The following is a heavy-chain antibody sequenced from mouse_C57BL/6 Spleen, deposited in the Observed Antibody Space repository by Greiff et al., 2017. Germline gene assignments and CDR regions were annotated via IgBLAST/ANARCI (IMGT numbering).Heavy chain of an antibody. J-gene: IGHJ4*01. V-gene: IGHV5-4*03. CDR2: ISDGGSYT. CDR1: GFTFSSYA. D-gene: IGHD2-2*01. Sequence: EVKLMESGGGLVKPGGSLKLSCAASGFTFSSYAMSWVRQTPEKRLEWVATISDGGSYTYYPDNVKGRFTISRDNAKNNLYLQMSHLKSEDTAMYYCARSMVTTGYAMGYWGQGTSVTVSS. CDR3: ARSMVTTGYAMGY.